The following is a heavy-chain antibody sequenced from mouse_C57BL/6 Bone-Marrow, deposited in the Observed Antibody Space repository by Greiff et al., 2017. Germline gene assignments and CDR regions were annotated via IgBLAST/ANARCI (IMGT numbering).Heavy chain of an antibody. CDR3: ARDWDYFDY. CDR1: GYAFSTYW. Sequence: QVQLKESGAELVKPGASVKISCKVSGYAFSTYWMNWVKQRPGKGLEWIGQIYPGDGDTNYNGKFKGKATLTADKSSSPAYLQLSSLTSEDSAVYFCARDWDYFDYWGQGTTLTVSS. V-gene: IGHV1-80*01. J-gene: IGHJ2*01. D-gene: IGHD4-1*01. CDR2: IYPGDGDT.